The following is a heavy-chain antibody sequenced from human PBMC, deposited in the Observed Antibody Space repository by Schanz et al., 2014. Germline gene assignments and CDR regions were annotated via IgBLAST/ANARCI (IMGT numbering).Heavy chain of an antibody. Sequence: QVQLVQSGAEVKKLGASVKVSCKASGYTFTDYYMHWVRQAPGQGLEWMGRINPNSGGTNYAQKFQGRVTMPRDTSISTAYMEMSRLISDDTAVYYCAREMLDIVATMDDDAFDIWGQGTMVTVSS. V-gene: IGHV1-2*06. CDR2: INPNSGGT. D-gene: IGHD5-12*01. J-gene: IGHJ3*02. CDR3: AREMLDIVATMDDDAFDI. CDR1: GYTFTDYY.